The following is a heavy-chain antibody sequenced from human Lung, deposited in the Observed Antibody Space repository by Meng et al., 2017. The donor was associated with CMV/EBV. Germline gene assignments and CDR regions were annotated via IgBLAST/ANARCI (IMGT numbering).Heavy chain of an antibody. J-gene: IGHJ5*02. D-gene: IGHD6-19*01. CDR2: INGYNGNT. CDR1: GYTFTTYG. CDR3: AGGRLAVGDNSFDH. Sequence: ASVXVSXKTSGYTFTTYGISWVRQAPGQGLEWMGWINGYNGNTTYAQNFQGRLTMTTDPYTTTAYMELRSLRCDDTAVYYCAGGRLAVGDNSFDHWGQGTLVTVSS. V-gene: IGHV1-18*01.